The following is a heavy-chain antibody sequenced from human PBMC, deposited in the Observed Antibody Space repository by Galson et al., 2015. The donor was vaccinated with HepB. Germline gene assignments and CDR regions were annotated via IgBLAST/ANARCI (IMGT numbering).Heavy chain of an antibody. CDR2: ISYDGSNK. Sequence: SLRLSCAASGFTFSSYAMHWVRQAPGKGLEWVAVISYDGSNKYYADSVKGRFTISRGNSKNTPYLQMNSLRAEDTAVYYCARAQGLWLVTVKYYFDYWGQGTLVTVSS. D-gene: IGHD5-18*01. CDR1: GFTFSSYA. V-gene: IGHV3-30-3*01. CDR3: ARAQGLWLVTVKYYFDY. J-gene: IGHJ4*02.